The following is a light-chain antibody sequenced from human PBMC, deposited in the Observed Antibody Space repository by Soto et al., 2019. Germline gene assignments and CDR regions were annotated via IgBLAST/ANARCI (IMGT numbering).Light chain of an antibody. V-gene: IGKV1-12*01. CDR1: QDISVC. J-gene: IGKJ5*01. CDR3: IQANTXPIT. Sequence: DIQMTQSPSSVSASVGDRVTITFRASQDISVCLAWYQQKPGKAPKILIYAASSLQSWVPSRFSGSGSGTYFTLTISSLQPEDFATYYSIQANTXPITFGQGTRLXI. CDR2: AAS.